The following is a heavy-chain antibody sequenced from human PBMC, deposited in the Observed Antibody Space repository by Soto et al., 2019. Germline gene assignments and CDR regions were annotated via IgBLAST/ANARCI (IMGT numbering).Heavy chain of an antibody. V-gene: IGHV3-23*01. Sequence: EVQLLESGGGLVQPGGSLRLSCAVSGFTFSNYGMSWVRQAPGKGLEWVSASSGSGDTTYYADSVKGRFTISRDNSKNTVYVQMNSLRAEDTAVYYCAKDLGYDGSGIEIWGQGTLVTVST. CDR3: AKDLGYDGSGIEI. CDR2: SSGSGDTT. CDR1: GFTFSNYG. D-gene: IGHD3-10*01. J-gene: IGHJ4*02.